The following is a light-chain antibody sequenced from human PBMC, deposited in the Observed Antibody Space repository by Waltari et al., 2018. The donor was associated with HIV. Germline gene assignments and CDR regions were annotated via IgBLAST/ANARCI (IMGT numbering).Light chain of an antibody. J-gene: IGKJ1*01. CDR3: LQDYNYPRT. Sequence: AVQMTQSPSSLSASLGAKIPITCRASQGIGNDVGWYQHKPGRAPKLLVYSASRLQSGVPSRFSGSGSGTDFTLIISNLQPEDFATYYCLQDYNYPRTFGQGTEVAVK. CDR2: SAS. CDR1: QGIGND. V-gene: IGKV1-6*01.